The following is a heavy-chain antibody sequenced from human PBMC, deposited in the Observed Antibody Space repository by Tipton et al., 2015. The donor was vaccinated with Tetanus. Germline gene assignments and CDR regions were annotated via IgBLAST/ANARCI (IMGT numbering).Heavy chain of an antibody. D-gene: IGHD3-22*01. Sequence: TLSLTCSVSGDSGSRHYWSWIRQPPGKGLEWIGYIYFTGTTYYNPSLESRLTISIDTSKNQFSLELTSVTAADTAVYYCARDSYYSSRWSFADYWGQGTLVTVSS. CDR1: GDSGSRHY. CDR2: IYFTGTT. CDR3: ARDSYYSSRWSFADY. V-gene: IGHV4-59*02. J-gene: IGHJ4*02.